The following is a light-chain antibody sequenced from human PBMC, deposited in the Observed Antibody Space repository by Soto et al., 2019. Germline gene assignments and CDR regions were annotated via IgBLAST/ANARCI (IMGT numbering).Light chain of an antibody. CDR1: QSVSSNY. CDR2: GAS. CDR3: QHYDSSPPT. V-gene: IGKV3-20*01. Sequence: EIVLTQSPGTLSLSPGERATLSCRASQSVSSNYLAWYQQKPGQAPRLLIYGASSRATGIPDRFSGSGSGTDFTLTISRLEPEDFAVFFCQHYDSSPPTFGQGTKVEIK. J-gene: IGKJ1*01.